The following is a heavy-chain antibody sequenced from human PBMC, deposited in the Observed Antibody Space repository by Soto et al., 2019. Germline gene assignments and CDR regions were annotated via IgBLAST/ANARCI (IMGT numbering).Heavy chain of an antibody. V-gene: IGHV1-18*04. J-gene: IGHJ4*02. CDR2: ISAYNGNK. CDR3: ARTGGGMAARPLEY. D-gene: IGHD6-6*01. Sequence: QVQLVQSGGEVKKPGASVEVSCRTSGYMFTTYGISWVRQAPGQGLEWMAWISAYNGNKKYAQKSQGRVTMTTDTSTSTVSMELRNRTFDDTGTYFCARTGGGMAARPLEYWGQGPLVTVSS. CDR1: GYMFTTYG.